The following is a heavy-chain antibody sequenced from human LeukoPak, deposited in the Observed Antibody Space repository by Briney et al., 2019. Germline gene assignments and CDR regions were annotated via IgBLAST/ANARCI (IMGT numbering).Heavy chain of an antibody. Sequence: GSLRLSCAASGFTLSSYAMSWVRQAPGKGLEWIGSIYYSGSTYYYPSLKSRVTISVDTSKNQFSLKVSSVTAADTAVYYCARAYSGSYFEEYYFDYWGQGTLVTVSS. CDR2: IYYSGST. V-gene: IGHV4-39*01. CDR1: GFTLSSYA. D-gene: IGHD1-26*01. J-gene: IGHJ4*02. CDR3: ARAYSGSYFEEYYFDY.